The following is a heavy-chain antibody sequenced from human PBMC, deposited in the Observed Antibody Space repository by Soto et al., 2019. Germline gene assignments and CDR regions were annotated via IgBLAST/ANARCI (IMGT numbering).Heavy chain of an antibody. Sequence: QVQLVQSGAEVKKPGASVKVSCKASGYTFTSYGISWVRQAPGQGLEWMGWISAYNGNTNYAQKLQGRVTMTTDTSTSTAYMELRSLRSDDTAVYYCARDLGIKDIVVGVAATDFDYWGQGTLVTVSS. J-gene: IGHJ4*02. CDR3: ARDLGIKDIVVGVAATDFDY. V-gene: IGHV1-18*01. D-gene: IGHD2-15*01. CDR2: ISAYNGNT. CDR1: GYTFTSYG.